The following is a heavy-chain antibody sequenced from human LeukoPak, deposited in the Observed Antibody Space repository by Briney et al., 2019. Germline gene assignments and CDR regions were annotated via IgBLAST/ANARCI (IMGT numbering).Heavy chain of an antibody. J-gene: IGHJ2*01. CDR2: VFYSGST. Sequence: SETLSLTCTVSGGSISSSSYYWGWIRLPPGRGLEWIGNVFYSGSTYYNPSLKSRVTISVDTSKNQFSLKLTSLSATDTAIYYCARLMAVAGPERSFDLWGRGTLVTVSS. D-gene: IGHD6-19*01. V-gene: IGHV4-39*01. CDR1: GGSISSSSYY. CDR3: ARLMAVAGPERSFDL.